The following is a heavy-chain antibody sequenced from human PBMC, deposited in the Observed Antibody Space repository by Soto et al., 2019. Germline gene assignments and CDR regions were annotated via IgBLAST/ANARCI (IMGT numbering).Heavy chain of an antibody. CDR2: IYYSGST. Sequence: SETLSLTCTVSGGSISSSSYYWGWIRQPPGKGLEWIGSIYYSGSTYYNPSLKSRVTISVDTSKNQFSLKLSSVTAADTAVYYCASIANSAVDYWGQGTQVTVSS. V-gene: IGHV4-39*01. D-gene: IGHD6-13*01. CDR3: ASIANSAVDY. J-gene: IGHJ4*02. CDR1: GGSISSSSYY.